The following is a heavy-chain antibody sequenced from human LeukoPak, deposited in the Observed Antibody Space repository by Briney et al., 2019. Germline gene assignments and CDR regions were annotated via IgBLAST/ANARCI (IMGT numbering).Heavy chain of an antibody. D-gene: IGHD3-22*01. CDR2: IRNSGSSM. CDR3: ARDLGRIVVVTHAFDI. V-gene: IGHV3-11*04. Sequence: PGGSLRLSCAASGFTFNDYDMNWIRQAPGKGLEWVSYIRNSGSSMSYIDSVKGRFTISRDNAKNSLYLQMNSLRAEDTAVYYCARDLGRIVVVTHAFDIWGQGTMVTVSS. J-gene: IGHJ3*02. CDR1: GFTFNDYD.